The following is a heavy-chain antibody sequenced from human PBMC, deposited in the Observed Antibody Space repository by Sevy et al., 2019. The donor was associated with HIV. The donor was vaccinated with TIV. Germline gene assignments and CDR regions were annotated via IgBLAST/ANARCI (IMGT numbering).Heavy chain of an antibody. Sequence: GGSLRLSCAASGFTFSSYGMHWVRQAPGKGLEWVAVISYDGSKKYYADSVKGRFTISRDNSKNTLYLQMNTLRAEDTAVYYCSPGVRDYWGQGTLVTVSS. J-gene: IGHJ4*02. CDR2: ISYDGSKK. V-gene: IGHV3-30*03. CDR1: GFTFSSYG. CDR3: SPGVRDY.